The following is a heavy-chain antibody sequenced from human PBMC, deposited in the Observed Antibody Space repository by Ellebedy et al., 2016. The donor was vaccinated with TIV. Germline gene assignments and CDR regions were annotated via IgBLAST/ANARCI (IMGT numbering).Heavy chain of an antibody. CDR2: IWYDGSNK. Sequence: GESLKISCAASGFTFSSYGMHWVRQAPGKGLEWVAVIWYDGSNKYYADSVKGRFTISRDNSKNTLYLQMNSLRAEDTAVYYCAREARVYDFWSGYTYMDVWGKGTTVTVSS. J-gene: IGHJ6*03. V-gene: IGHV3-33*01. D-gene: IGHD3-3*01. CDR3: AREARVYDFWSGYTYMDV. CDR1: GFTFSSYG.